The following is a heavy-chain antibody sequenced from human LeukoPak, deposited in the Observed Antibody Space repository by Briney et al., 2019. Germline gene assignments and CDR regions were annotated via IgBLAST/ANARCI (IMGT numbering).Heavy chain of an antibody. CDR2: ISYDGSNK. CDR1: GFTFSSYA. V-gene: IGHV3-30*04. Sequence: GGSLRLSCAASGFTFSSYAMHWVRQAPGKGLEWVAVISYDGSNKYYADSVKGRFTISRDNSKNTLYLQMNSLRAEDTAVYYYARGGVGSGYGIDGDFDYWGQGTLVTVSS. D-gene: IGHD5-12*01. J-gene: IGHJ4*02. CDR3: ARGGVGSGYGIDGDFDY.